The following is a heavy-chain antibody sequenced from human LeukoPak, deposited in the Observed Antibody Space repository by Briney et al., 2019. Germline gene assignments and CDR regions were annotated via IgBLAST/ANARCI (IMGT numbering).Heavy chain of an antibody. CDR2: IYHSGST. D-gene: IGHD5-24*01. Sequence: SETLSLTCAVSGYSISSGYYWGWIRQPPGKGLEWIGSIYHSGSTYYNPSLKSRATISVDTSKNQFSLKLSSVTAADTAVYCCARLRGYNSLDYWGQGTLVTVSS. CDR1: GYSISSGYY. CDR3: ARLRGYNSLDY. J-gene: IGHJ4*02. V-gene: IGHV4-38-2*01.